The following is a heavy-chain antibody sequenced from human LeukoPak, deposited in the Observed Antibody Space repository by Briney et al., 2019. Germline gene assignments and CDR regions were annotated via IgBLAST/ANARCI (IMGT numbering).Heavy chain of an antibody. CDR2: IWYDGSNK. V-gene: IGHV3-33*06. D-gene: IGHD6-19*01. J-gene: IGHJ4*02. CDR3: AKGPRGWYGPSSDYFDS. Sequence: GGSLRLSCAASGFTFSSYGVHWVRQAPGKGLEWVAVIWYDGSNKYYADSVKGRFTISRDNSKNTLYLQMNSLRAEDTAVYYCAKGPRGWYGPSSDYFDSWGQGTLVTVSS. CDR1: GFTFSSYG.